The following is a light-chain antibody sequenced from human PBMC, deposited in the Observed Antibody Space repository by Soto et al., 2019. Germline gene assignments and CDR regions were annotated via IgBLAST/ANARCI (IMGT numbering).Light chain of an antibody. CDR3: QQYNDYWT. J-gene: IGKJ1*01. CDR1: QSITTW. CDR2: DAS. Sequence: IHRTHSPSTLSASLGDIVFMTFRASQSITTWLAWYQQKPAKAPKLLIYDASSLESGVPSRFSGSGSGTEFTLTISSLQPDDFATYYCQQYNDYWTFGQGTKVDIK. V-gene: IGKV1-5*01.